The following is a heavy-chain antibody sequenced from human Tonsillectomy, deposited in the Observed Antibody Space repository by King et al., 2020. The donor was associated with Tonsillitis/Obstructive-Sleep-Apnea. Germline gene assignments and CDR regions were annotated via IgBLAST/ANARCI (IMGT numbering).Heavy chain of an antibody. Sequence: VQLVESGGVVVQPGGSLRLSCAASGFTFDDYTMHWVRQAPGKGLEWVSLISWDGGSTYYADSVKGRFTISRDNSKNSLYLQMNSLRTEDTALYYCAKDQTALLPHGAFDIWGQGTMVTVSS. CDR3: AKDQTALLPHGAFDI. D-gene: IGHD3-22*01. V-gene: IGHV3-43*01. J-gene: IGHJ3*02. CDR1: GFTFDDYT. CDR2: ISWDGGST.